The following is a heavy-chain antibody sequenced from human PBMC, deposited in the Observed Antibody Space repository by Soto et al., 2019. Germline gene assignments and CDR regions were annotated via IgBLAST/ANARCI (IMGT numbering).Heavy chain of an antibody. CDR2: IYYSGTT. V-gene: IGHV4-31*03. D-gene: IGHD5-18*01. J-gene: IGHJ6*02. CDR1: GGSISSVSYY. CDR3: ARDKDTATYYYYGLDV. Sequence: PSETLSLTCTISGGSISSVSYYWNWIRQHPGKGLEWIGNIYYSGTTYYNPSLKSRVTMSVDTSKNQFSLRLSSVTAADTAVYYCARDKDTATYYYYGLDVWGQGTTVTVSS.